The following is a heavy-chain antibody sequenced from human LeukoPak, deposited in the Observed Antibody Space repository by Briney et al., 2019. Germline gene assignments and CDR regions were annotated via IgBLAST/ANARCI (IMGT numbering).Heavy chain of an antibody. CDR1: GGSISSGDYY. Sequence: KPSQTLSLTCTVSGGSISSGDYYWSWIRQPPGKGLEWIGYIYYSGSTNYNPSLKSRVTISVDTSKNQFSLKLSSVTAADTAVYYCARAFGATGGFDYWGQGTLVTVSS. D-gene: IGHD2-8*02. CDR2: IYYSGST. V-gene: IGHV4-61*08. J-gene: IGHJ4*02. CDR3: ARAFGATGGFDY.